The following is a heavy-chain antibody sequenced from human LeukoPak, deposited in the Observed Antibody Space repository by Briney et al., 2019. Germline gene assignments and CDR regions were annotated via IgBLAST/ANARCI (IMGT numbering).Heavy chain of an antibody. CDR3: ARVATIESNWFDP. CDR2: IYTCGST. Sequence: SETLSLTCTVSGGSISSYYWSWLRQPAGKGLEWIGRIYTCGSTNYNPSLKSRVTMSVDTSKNQFSLKLSSVTAADTAVYYCARVATIESNWFDPWGQGTLVTVSS. V-gene: IGHV4-4*07. CDR1: GGSISSYY. J-gene: IGHJ5*02. D-gene: IGHD1-26*01.